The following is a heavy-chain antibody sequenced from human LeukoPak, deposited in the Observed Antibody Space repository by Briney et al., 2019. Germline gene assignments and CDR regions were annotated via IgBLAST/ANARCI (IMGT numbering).Heavy chain of an antibody. J-gene: IGHJ4*02. Sequence: PSETLSLTCTVSGGSISSNYWSWIRQPAGKGLEWIGRVHTSGESNYHPSLKTRVTMSADTSKNQFSLRLSSVTAADTAVYFCARENYFAGGGYGADFWVQGTLVTVSS. CDR3: ARENYFAGGGYGADF. CDR2: VHTSGES. D-gene: IGHD3-22*01. CDR1: GGSISSNY. V-gene: IGHV4-4*07.